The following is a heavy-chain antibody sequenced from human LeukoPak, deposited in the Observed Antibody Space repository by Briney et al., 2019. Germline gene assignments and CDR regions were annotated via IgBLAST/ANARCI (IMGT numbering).Heavy chain of an antibody. CDR1: GFTFSTYV. CDR3: VGELHAFDI. D-gene: IGHD1-7*01. CDR2: IRYEGSHK. V-gene: IGHV3-30*02. J-gene: IGHJ3*02. Sequence: GGSLRLSCAASGFTFSTYVVHWVRQAPGKGLEWVAFIRYEGSHKFYADSVKGRFTISGDNSKNTVYLQMNSLRAEDAAVYYCVGELHAFDIWGQGTMVTVSS.